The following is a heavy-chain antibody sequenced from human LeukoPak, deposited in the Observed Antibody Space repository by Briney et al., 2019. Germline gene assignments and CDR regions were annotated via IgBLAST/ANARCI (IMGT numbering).Heavy chain of an antibody. D-gene: IGHD3-3*01. CDR2: ISSSSSYI. CDR3: ARDRDVLRFLEWFHDYYGMDV. Sequence: GGSLRLSCAASGFTFSSYSMIWVRQAPGKGLEWVSSISSSSSYIYYADSVKGRFTISRDNAKNSLYLQMNSLRAEDTAVYYCARDRDVLRFLEWFHDYYGMDVWGQGTTVTVSS. V-gene: IGHV3-21*01. CDR1: GFTFSSYS. J-gene: IGHJ6*02.